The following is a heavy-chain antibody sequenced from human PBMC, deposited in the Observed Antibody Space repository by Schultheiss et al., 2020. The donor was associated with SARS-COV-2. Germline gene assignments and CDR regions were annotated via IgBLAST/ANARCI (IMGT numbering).Heavy chain of an antibody. V-gene: IGHV4-4*09. D-gene: IGHD3-22*01. Sequence: SETLSLTCTVSGGSISSYYWSWIRQPPGKGLEWIGYIYHSGSTYYNPSLKSRVTISVDTSKNQFSLKLSSVTAADTAVYYCARGPYYYDNNVWFDPWGQGTLVTVSS. CDR2: IYHSGST. CDR3: ARGPYYYDNNVWFDP. J-gene: IGHJ5*02. CDR1: GGSISSYY.